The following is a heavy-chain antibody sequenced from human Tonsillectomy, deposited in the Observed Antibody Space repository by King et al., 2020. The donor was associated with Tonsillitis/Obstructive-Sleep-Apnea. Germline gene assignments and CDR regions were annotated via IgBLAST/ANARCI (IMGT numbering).Heavy chain of an antibody. J-gene: IGHJ3*02. CDR1: GFSLSTSRVG. CDR2: IYWDDDK. CDR3: AHSPTMVRADAFDI. V-gene: IGHV2-5*02. D-gene: IGHD3-10*01. Sequence: TLKESGPTLVKPTQTLTLTCTFSGFSLSTSRVGVGWIRQPPGKALEWLALIYWDDDKRYSPSLKSRLTITKDTSKNQVVLTMTNMDPVDTATYYCAHSPTMVRADAFDIWGQGTMVTVSS.